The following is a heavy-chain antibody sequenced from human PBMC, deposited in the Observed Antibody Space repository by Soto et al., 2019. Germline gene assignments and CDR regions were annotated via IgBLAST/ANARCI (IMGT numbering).Heavy chain of an antibody. CDR3: ASDFRTRGWFRQAGNFAMDV. V-gene: IGHV1-2*02. CDR2: IHPNTGGT. CDR1: GYPYTNSY. Sequence: QVPLVQSGAEVRKPGASVKVSCKASGYPYTNSYMHWVRQAPGQGLEWMGWIHPNTGGTNYAQKFQGRVTMTRDTSVSTVYMELNRLTSDDTAIYFCASDFRTRGWFRQAGNFAMDVWGQGTTVTVS. J-gene: IGHJ6*02. D-gene: IGHD6-19*01.